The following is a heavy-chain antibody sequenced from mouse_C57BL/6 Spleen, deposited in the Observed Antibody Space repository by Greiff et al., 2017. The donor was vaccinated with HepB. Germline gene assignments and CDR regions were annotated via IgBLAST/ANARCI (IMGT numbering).Heavy chain of an antibody. V-gene: IGHV2-2*01. D-gene: IGHD4-1*01. CDR2: IWSGGST. J-gene: IGHJ4*01. CDR3: ARPLTGYAMDY. CDR1: GFSLTSYG. Sequence: QVQLQQSGPGLVQPSQSLSITCTVSGFSLTSYGVHWVRQSPGKGLEWLGVIWSGGSTDYNAAFISRLSISKDNSKSQVFFKMNSLQADDTAIYYCARPLTGYAMDYWGQGTSVTVSS.